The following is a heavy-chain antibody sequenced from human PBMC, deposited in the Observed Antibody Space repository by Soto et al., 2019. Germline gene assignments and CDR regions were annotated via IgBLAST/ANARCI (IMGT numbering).Heavy chain of an antibody. J-gene: IGHJ4*02. Sequence: SETLSLTCTVSGGSISSYYWSWIRQPPGKGLEWIGYIYYSGSTNYNPSLKSRVTISVDTSKNQFSLKLSSVTAADTAVYYCARVGLVHTILDYWGQGTLVTVSS. CDR2: IYYSGST. CDR3: ARVGLVHTILDY. V-gene: IGHV4-59*01. CDR1: GGSISSYY. D-gene: IGHD6-6*01.